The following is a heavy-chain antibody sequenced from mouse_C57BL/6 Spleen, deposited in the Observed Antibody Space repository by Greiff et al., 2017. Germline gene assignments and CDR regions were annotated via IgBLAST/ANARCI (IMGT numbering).Heavy chain of an antibody. CDR2: IDPENGDT. CDR1: GFNINDDY. CDR3: ATVDGGFAY. V-gene: IGHV14-4*01. J-gene: IGHJ3*01. Sequence: VQLQQSGAELVRPGASVKLSCTASGFNINDDYMPWVKQRPEQGLEWVGWIDPENGDTEYASKFQGKATISADTSSNTAYLQLSSLTSEDTAVYYCATVDGGFAYWGQGTLVTVSA.